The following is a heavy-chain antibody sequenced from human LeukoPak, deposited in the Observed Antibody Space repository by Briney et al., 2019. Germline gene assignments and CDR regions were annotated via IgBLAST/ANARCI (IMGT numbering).Heavy chain of an antibody. CDR3: AREETYYYDSSGAPLSREDAFDI. J-gene: IGHJ3*02. CDR1: GYTFTGYY. Sequence: ASVKVSCKASGYTFTGYYMHWVRQAPGQGLEWMGWINPNSGGSTSYAQKFQGRVTMTRDMSTSTVYMELSSLRSEDTAVYYCAREETYYYDSSGAPLSREDAFDIWGQGTMVTVSS. CDR2: INPNSGGST. D-gene: IGHD3-22*01. V-gene: IGHV1-46*01.